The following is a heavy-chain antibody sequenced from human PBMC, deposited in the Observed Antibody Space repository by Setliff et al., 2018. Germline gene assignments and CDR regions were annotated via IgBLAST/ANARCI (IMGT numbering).Heavy chain of an antibody. J-gene: IGHJ4*02. V-gene: IGHV4-4*07. CDR3: AASRAYTGAVEEWFLPKTFDF. D-gene: IGHD3-10*01. CDR2: IYVTEST. Sequence: ETLSLTCTVSGDSISNYYWNWIRQPAGKGLEWIGRIYVTESTKYNPSLKSRVTLSIDTSKNQFSLKLSSVTAADAALYYCAASRAYTGAVEEWFLPKTFDFWGQGSPVTV. CDR1: GDSISNYY.